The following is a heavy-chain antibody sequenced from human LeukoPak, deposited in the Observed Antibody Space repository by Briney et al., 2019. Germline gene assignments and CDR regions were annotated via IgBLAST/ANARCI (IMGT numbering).Heavy chain of an antibody. Sequence: PSETLSLTCTVSGGSISSYYWSWIRQPPGKGLEWIGYIYYSGSTNYNPSLKSRVTISVDTSKNQFSLKLSSVTAADPAVYYCAAGGQPPPLHYYYYMDVWGKGTTVTVSS. CDR1: GGSISSYY. CDR3: AAGGQPPPLHYYYYMDV. J-gene: IGHJ6*03. CDR2: IYYSGST. D-gene: IGHD6-13*01. V-gene: IGHV4-59*01.